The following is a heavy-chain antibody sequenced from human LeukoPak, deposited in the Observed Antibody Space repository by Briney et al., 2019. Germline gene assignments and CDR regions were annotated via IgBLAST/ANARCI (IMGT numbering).Heavy chain of an antibody. CDR1: GGSISSSSYY. CDR2: IYYSGST. V-gene: IGHV4-39*01. D-gene: IGHD2-2*01. CDR3: ARPFAGYCSSTSCYDAFDI. J-gene: IGHJ3*02. Sequence: SETLSLTCTVSGGSISSSSYYWGWIRQPPGKGLEWIGSIYYSGSTYYNPSLKSRVTISVDTSKNQFSLKLSSVTAADTAVYYCARPFAGYCSSTSCYDAFDIWGQGTVVTVSS.